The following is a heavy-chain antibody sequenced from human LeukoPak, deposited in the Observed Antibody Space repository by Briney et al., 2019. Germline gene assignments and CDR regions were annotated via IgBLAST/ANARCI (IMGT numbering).Heavy chain of an antibody. CDR1: GGSFSGYY. CDR2: INHSGST. Sequence: NTSETLSLTCAVYGGSFSGYYWSWIRQPPGKGLEWIGEINHSGSTNYNPSLKSRVTISVDTSKNQFSLKLSSVTAADTAVYYCARGFGDPGLYWYFDLWGRGTLVTVSS. CDR3: ARGFGDPGLYWYFDL. D-gene: IGHD3-16*01. V-gene: IGHV4-34*01. J-gene: IGHJ2*01.